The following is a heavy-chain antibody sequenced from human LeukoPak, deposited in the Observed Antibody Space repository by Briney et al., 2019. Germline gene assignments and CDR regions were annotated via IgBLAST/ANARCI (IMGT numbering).Heavy chain of an antibody. CDR1: GGTFSNYT. V-gene: IGHV1-18*01. D-gene: IGHD3-3*01. J-gene: IGHJ4*02. Sequence: ASVKVSCKASGGTFSNYTISWVRQAPGQGLEWMGWISAYNGNTNYAQKLQGRVTMTTDTSTSTAYMELRSLRSDDTAVYYCARVDSGYYFVVYWGQGTLVTVSS. CDR3: ARVDSGYYFVVY. CDR2: ISAYNGNT.